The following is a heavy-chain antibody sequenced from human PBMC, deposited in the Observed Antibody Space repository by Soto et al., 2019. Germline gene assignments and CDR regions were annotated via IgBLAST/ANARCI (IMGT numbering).Heavy chain of an antibody. V-gene: IGHV3-73*01. J-gene: IGHJ5*02. CDR3: TRHIRTADYDSWFDH. CDR2: IRSKANSYAT. D-gene: IGHD3-16*01. CDR1: GFTFSGSA. Sequence: EVQLVESGGGLVQPGGSLKLSCAAAGFTFSGSAMHWVRQASGKGLEWVGRIRSKANSYATAYAASVKGRFTISRDDSKNTAYLQMNSLKTEDTAVYYCTRHIRTADYDSWFDHWGQGALVTVSS.